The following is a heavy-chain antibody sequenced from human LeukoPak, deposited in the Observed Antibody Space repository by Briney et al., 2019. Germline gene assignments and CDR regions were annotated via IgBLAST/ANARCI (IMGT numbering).Heavy chain of an antibody. V-gene: IGHV4-59*01. CDR3: ATLNIDSSSGWYSRS. Sequence: SETLSLTCTASSGSITTYYWSWIRQSPRKGLEWLGYVYYSGSTNYNPSLKSRITMSADASKSQLSLRLSSVTAADTAVYFCATLNIDSSSGWYSRSWGQGTLVTVSS. CDR1: SGSITTYY. J-gene: IGHJ5*02. CDR2: VYYSGST. D-gene: IGHD6-19*01.